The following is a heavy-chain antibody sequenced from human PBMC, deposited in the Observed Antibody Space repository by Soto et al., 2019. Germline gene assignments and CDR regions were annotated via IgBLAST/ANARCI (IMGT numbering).Heavy chain of an antibody. CDR1: GFTFSTYG. V-gene: IGHV3-30*03. CDR2: ISYDGSNK. D-gene: IGHD5-18*01. Sequence: QVQLVESGGGVVQPGRSLRLSCAASGFTFSTYGMHWVRQAPGKGLEWVAVISYDGSNKYYADSVKGRFTISRDNSKNTLYLQMNSLRAEDTAVYYCARADTAMVIDYWGQGILVTVSS. J-gene: IGHJ4*02. CDR3: ARADTAMVIDY.